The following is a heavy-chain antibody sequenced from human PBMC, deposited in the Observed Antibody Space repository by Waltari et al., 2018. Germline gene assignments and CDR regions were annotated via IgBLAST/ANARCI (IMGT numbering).Heavy chain of an antibody. CDR3: SVSLNS. Sequence: EVQLVESGGGLVQPGESLRLSCRASGCTFSSSWMDWVRQAPGKGLEWVANIKPDGSETHYVDSVQGRFTISRDNAQNLLYLQMNSLRAEDAAVYYCSVSLNSWGQGTLVTVSS. CDR2: IKPDGSET. CDR1: GCTFSSSW. J-gene: IGHJ4*02. V-gene: IGHV3-7*01.